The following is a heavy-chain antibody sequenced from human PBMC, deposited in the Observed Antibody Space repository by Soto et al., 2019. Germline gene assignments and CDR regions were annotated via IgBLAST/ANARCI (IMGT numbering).Heavy chain of an antibody. D-gene: IGHD2-21*02. CDR3: NTEADRYERLDAFDI. V-gene: IGHV3-15*01. CDR1: GFTVSNAW. CDR2: IKSTTDGGTT. Sequence: EVQLVESGGGLVKPGGSLRRSCAASGFTVSNAWMSWVRQAPGKGLEWVGRIKSTTDGGTTDYAAPVKGRCTIARDDSKNTLYLQMNSLNTEDTAVYYCNTEADRYERLDAFDIWGQGTMVTVSS. J-gene: IGHJ3*02.